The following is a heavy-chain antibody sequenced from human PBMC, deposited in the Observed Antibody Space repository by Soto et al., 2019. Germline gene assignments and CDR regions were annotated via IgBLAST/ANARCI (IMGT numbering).Heavy chain of an antibody. CDR1: GFTFSSYG. J-gene: IGHJ4*02. V-gene: IGHV3-33*01. CDR3: ARDPSACSSTSCYAPGGHYFDY. Sequence: QVQLVESGGGVVQPGRSLRLSCAASGFTFSSYGMHWVRQAPGKGLEWVAVIWYDGSNKYYADSVKGRFTISRDNSKNTLYLQMNSLRAEDTAVYYCARDPSACSSTSCYAPGGHYFDYWGQGTLVTVSS. D-gene: IGHD2-2*01. CDR2: IWYDGSNK.